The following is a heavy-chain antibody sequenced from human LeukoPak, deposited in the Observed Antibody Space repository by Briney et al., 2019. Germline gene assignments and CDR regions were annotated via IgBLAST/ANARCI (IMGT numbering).Heavy chain of an antibody. CDR2: IYYSGST. D-gene: IGHD3-9*01. J-gene: IGHJ4*02. Sequence: SETLSLTCTVSGGSISSGDYYWSWIRQPPGKGLEWIGYIYYSGSTYYNPSLKSRVTISVDTSKNQFSLKLSSVTAADTAVYYCARGSYFDWLFQYYFDYWGQGTLVTVSS. CDR1: GGSISSGDYY. V-gene: IGHV4-30-4*01. CDR3: ARGSYFDWLFQYYFDY.